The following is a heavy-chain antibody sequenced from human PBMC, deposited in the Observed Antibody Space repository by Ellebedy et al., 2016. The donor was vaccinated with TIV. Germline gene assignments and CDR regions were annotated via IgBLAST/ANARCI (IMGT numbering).Heavy chain of an antibody. Sequence: ASVKVSXXASGYTFTSYGISWVRQAPGQGLEWMGWISAYNGNTNYAQKLQGRVTMTTDTSTSTAYMELRSLRSDDTAVYYCARDWWRAVAGDNFDYWGQGTLVTVSS. V-gene: IGHV1-18*01. CDR1: GYTFTSYG. CDR3: ARDWWRAVAGDNFDY. CDR2: ISAYNGNT. D-gene: IGHD6-19*01. J-gene: IGHJ4*02.